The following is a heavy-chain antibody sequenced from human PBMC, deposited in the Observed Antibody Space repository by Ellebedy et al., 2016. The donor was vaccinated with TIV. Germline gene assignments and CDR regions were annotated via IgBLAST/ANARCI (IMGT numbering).Heavy chain of an antibody. CDR1: GFSFRSYW. V-gene: IGHV3-7*01. Sequence: GGSLRLSCAASGFSFRSYWMSWVRQAPGKGLEWVANIYQDGSEQYYVDSVKGRFTISRDNARNSLYLQMNSLRAEDTAVYYCARRGSYGDYAVQVNSWFDSWGQGTLVIVSS. J-gene: IGHJ5*01. CDR2: IYQDGSEQ. CDR3: ARRGSYGDYAVQVNSWFDS. D-gene: IGHD3-16*01.